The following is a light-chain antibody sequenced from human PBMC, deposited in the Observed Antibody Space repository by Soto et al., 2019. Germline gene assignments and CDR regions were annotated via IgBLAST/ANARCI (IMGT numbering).Light chain of an antibody. V-gene: IGKV1-27*01. J-gene: IGKJ1*01. CDR1: QGISIY. Sequence: DIQITQSPSSLSASVGDRVTITCRASQGISIYLAWYQQRPGKVPKVLVYAASTLQSGVPTRFSGSGSGTDFSLTISSLQPEDVATYYCQKYDHAPWTFGQGTKVDIK. CDR2: AAS. CDR3: QKYDHAPWT.